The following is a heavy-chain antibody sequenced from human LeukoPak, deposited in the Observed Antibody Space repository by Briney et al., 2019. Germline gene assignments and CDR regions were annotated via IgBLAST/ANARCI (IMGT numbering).Heavy chain of an antibody. CDR2: IKQDGSEK. V-gene: IGHV3-7*01. CDR1: GFTFSSYA. Sequence: GGSLRLSCAASGFTFSSYAMSWVRQAPGKGLEWVANIKQDGSEKNYVDSVKGRFTSTRDNAKNSLYLQMNRLRVEDTAVYYCARGYWNFGLWGRGTQVTVSS. J-gene: IGHJ2*01. CDR3: ARGYWNFGL.